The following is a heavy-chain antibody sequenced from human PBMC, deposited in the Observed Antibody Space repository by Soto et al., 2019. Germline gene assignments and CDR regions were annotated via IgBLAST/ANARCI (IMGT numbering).Heavy chain of an antibody. CDR3: AHGYICFWQGLFVY. Sequence: VQLVESGGGLVQPGGSLRLSCAASGFTFSSYWMHWVRQAPGKGLVWVSRSNSDGISTNYADSVEGRFTIARDNAKNMLYPQMRSLRAEDTAVYYCAHGYICFWQGLFVYWGQGSLLTVSS. CDR1: GFTFSSYW. CDR2: SNSDGIST. D-gene: IGHD2-2*02. J-gene: IGHJ4*02. V-gene: IGHV3-74*01.